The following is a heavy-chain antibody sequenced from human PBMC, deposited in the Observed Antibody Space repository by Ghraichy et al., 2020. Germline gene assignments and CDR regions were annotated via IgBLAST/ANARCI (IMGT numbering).Heavy chain of an antibody. V-gene: IGHV3-23*01. D-gene: IGHD2-2*01. CDR3: AKPYCSSATCWAYYMDV. CDR1: GFTFRNYA. Sequence: GGSLRRSCVTSGFTFRNYAMTWVRQAPGKGLEWVSGITNSGDNTYFADSVKGRFTISRDNSKNTLYLQMNSLTAGDTAIYYCAKPYCSSATCWAYYMDVWGKGTTVTVSS. CDR2: ITNSGDNT. J-gene: IGHJ6*03.